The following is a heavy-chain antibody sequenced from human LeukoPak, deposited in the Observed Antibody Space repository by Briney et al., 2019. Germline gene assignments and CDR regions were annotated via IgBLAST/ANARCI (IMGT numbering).Heavy chain of an antibody. D-gene: IGHD1-26*01. V-gene: IGHV1-18*01. J-gene: IGHJ6*02. CDR2: ISAYNGNT. CDR1: GHTFTSYG. CDR3: ARLIVGARPGYYYGMDV. Sequence: ASVKVSCKASGHTFTSYGISWVRQAPGQGLEWMGWISAYNGNTNYAQKLQGRVTMTTDTSASTAYMELRSLRSDDTAVYYCARLIVGARPGYYYGMDVWGQGTTVTVSS.